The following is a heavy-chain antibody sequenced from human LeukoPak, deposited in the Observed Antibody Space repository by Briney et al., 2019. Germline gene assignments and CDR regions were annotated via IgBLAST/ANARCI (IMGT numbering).Heavy chain of an antibody. J-gene: IGHJ4*02. CDR3: ARVAYSSPAY. CDR1: GGSISSYY. D-gene: IGHD6-13*01. Sequence: LSLTCTVSGGSISSYYWSWIRQAPGKGLEWVSYISSSGSTIYYADSVKGRFTISRDNAKNSLYLQMNSLRAEDTAVYYCARVAYSSPAYWGQGTLVTVSS. CDR2: ISSSGSTI. V-gene: IGHV3-11*04.